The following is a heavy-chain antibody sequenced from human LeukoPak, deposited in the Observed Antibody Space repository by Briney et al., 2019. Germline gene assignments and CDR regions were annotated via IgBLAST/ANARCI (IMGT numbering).Heavy chain of an antibody. V-gene: IGHV4-4*07. CDR1: GGSISSYY. J-gene: IGHJ4*02. Sequence: SETLSLTCTVSGGSISSYYWSWIRQPAGKGLEWIGRIYSSGSTNYDPSLKSRVTMSVDTSKNQFSLKLSSVTAADTAVYYCARSKAYYDSSGYANDCWGQETLVTVSS. D-gene: IGHD3-22*01. CDR3: ARSKAYYDSSGYANDC. CDR2: IYSSGST.